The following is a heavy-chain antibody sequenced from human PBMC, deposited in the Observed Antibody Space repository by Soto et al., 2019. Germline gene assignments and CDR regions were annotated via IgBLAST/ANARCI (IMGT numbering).Heavy chain of an antibody. D-gene: IGHD1-26*01. CDR2: ISYDGSNK. V-gene: IGHV3-30*18. CDR3: AKGRKVGAIDY. J-gene: IGHJ4*02. Sequence: GGSLRLSCAASGFTFSSYGMHWVRQAPGKGLEWVAVISYDGSNKYYADSVKGRFTISRDNSKNTLYLQMNSLRAEDTAVYYCAKGRKVGAIDYWGQGTLVTVSS. CDR1: GFTFSSYG.